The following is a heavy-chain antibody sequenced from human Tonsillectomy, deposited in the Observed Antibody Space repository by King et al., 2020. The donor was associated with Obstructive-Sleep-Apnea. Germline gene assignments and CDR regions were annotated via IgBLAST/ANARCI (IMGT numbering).Heavy chain of an antibody. CDR3: AKGDYDFWSGNYYYYYDMDV. CDR2: IYYSGST. CDR1: GGSISSSTYY. J-gene: IGHJ6*02. V-gene: IGHV4-39*07. Sequence: QLQESGPGLVKPSETLSLTCTVSGGSISSSTYYWGWIRQPPGRGLEWIGSIYYSGSTYYNPSLKSRVTISVDTSKNQFSLKLRSVTAADTAGDYCAKGDYDFWSGNYYYYYDMDVWGQGTTVTVSS. D-gene: IGHD3-3*01.